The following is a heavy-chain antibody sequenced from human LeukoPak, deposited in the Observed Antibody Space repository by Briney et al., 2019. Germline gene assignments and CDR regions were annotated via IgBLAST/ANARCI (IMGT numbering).Heavy chain of an antibody. V-gene: IGHV3-30*18. J-gene: IGHJ4*02. CDR3: AKDPAVRYRGYSYGYAFDY. Sequence: GGSLRLSCAASGFTFSSYGMHWVRQAPGKGLEWVAVISYDGSNKYYADSVKGRFTISRDNSKNTLYLQMNSLRAEDTAVYYCAKDPAVRYRGYSYGYAFDYWGQGTLVTVSS. D-gene: IGHD5-18*01. CDR1: GFTFSSYG. CDR2: ISYDGSNK.